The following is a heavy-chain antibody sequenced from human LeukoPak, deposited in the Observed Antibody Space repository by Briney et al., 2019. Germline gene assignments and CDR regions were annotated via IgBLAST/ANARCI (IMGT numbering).Heavy chain of an antibody. Sequence: GASVKVSGKASGYTFTTYYMHWVRQAPGQGLEWMGIINPSGNSPSYAQKFQGRVTMTRDTSTSTVYMELSSLRSEDTAVYYCARGSYSYGSGTYHFDYWGQGTLVTVSS. D-gene: IGHD3-10*01. CDR2: INPSGNSP. J-gene: IGHJ4*02. V-gene: IGHV1-46*01. CDR1: GYTFTTYY. CDR3: ARGSYSYGSGTYHFDY.